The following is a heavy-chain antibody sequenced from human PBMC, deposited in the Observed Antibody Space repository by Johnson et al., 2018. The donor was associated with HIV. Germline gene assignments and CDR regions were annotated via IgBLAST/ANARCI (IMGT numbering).Heavy chain of an antibody. Sequence: QVQLVESGGGVVQPGGSLRLSCATSGFTFSNYAMHWVRQAPGKGLEWVAVISYDGSNKYYADSVKGRFTISRDNSKNTLYLQMNSLRAEDTAVYYCARDRWGLKDAFDIWGQGTMVTVSS. CDR3: ARDRWGLKDAFDI. CDR2: ISYDGSNK. J-gene: IGHJ3*02. CDR1: GFTFSNYA. D-gene: IGHD3-16*01. V-gene: IGHV3-30*19.